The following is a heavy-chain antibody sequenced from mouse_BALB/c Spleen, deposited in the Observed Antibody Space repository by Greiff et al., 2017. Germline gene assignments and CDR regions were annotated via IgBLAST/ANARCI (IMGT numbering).Heavy chain of an antibody. CDR2: ISSGGGST. CDR1: GFAFSSYD. V-gene: IGHV5-12-1*01. Sequence: DVHLVESGGGLVKPGGSLKLSCAASGFAFSSYDMSWVRQTPEKRLEWVAYISSGGGSTYYPDTVKGRFTISRDNAKNTLYLQMSSLKSEDTAMYYCARHYYGSSRYFDVWGAGTTVTVSS. J-gene: IGHJ1*01. D-gene: IGHD1-1*01. CDR3: ARHYYGSSRYFDV.